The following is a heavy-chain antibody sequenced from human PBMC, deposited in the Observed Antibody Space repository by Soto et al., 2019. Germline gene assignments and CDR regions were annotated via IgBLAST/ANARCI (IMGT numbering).Heavy chain of an antibody. D-gene: IGHD6-13*01. CDR1: GFTFSSYA. J-gene: IGHJ4*02. V-gene: IGHV3-23*01. CDR2: ISGSGGST. CDR3: ARDQYSSSWYDLEFDY. Sequence: GGSLRLSCAASGFTFSSYAMSWVRQAPGKGLEWVSAISGSGGSTYYADSVKGRFTISRDNSKNTLYLQMNSLRAEDTAVYYCARDQYSSSWYDLEFDYWGQGTLVTVSS.